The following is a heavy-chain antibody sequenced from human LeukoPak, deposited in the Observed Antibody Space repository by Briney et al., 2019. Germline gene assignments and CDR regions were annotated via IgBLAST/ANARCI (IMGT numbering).Heavy chain of an antibody. V-gene: IGHV1-2*02. J-gene: IGHJ4*02. CDR1: GYTFTGYY. CDR2: INPNSGGK. Sequence: ASVKVSCKASGYTFTGYYMHWVRQAPGQGLEWMGWINPNSGGKNYAQKFQGRVTMTRDTSISTAYMELSRLRSDDTAVYYCARDLGYCSGGSCYPTAYYFDYWGQGTLVTVSS. CDR3: ARDLGYCSGGSCYPTAYYFDY. D-gene: IGHD2-15*01.